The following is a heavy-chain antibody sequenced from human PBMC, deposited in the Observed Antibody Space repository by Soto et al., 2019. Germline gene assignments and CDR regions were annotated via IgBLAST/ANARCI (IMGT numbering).Heavy chain of an antibody. V-gene: IGHV3-7*01. CDR2: IEPDGSEK. J-gene: IGHJ4*02. CDR3: TRGGASRFDY. CDR1: GFSLSGYW. Sequence: PGGSLRLSCAASGFSLSGYWMTWVRQAPGKGLEWVANIEPDGSEKYCVDSVKGRFTISRDNAKNSLYLQMNSLRAEDTAVYYCTRGGASRFDYWGQGT. D-gene: IGHD2-2*01.